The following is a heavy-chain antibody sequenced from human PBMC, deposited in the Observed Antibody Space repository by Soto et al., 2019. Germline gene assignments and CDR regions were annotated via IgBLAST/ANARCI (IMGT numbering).Heavy chain of an antibody. Sequence: CGPTRVNPTHALTLTCTVSGFALSTIGVGVVFIRQPPGKALEWLALIYWDDDKRYSPSLKSRLTITKDTSKNQVVLTMTNMDPVDTATYHCAHSLGEDWFDPWGQGTLVTVSS. CDR2: IYWDDDK. V-gene: IGHV2-5*02. CDR1: GFALSTIGVG. CDR3: AHSLGEDWFDP. D-gene: IGHD2-21*01. J-gene: IGHJ5*02.